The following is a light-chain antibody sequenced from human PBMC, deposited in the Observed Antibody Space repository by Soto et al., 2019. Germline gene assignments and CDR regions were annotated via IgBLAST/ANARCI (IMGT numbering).Light chain of an antibody. CDR3: PQYGSSPGIT. Sequence: IKLSKSPSSLSASVGDRVTITCRARQGIRRYLAWYQQRPGKAPKLLMYAASTLQSGVPSRFSGSGSGTDFTLTISSLQPEDFATYYCPQYGSSPGITSGQVRRLEV. J-gene: IGKJ5*01. CDR2: AAS. CDR1: QGIRRY. V-gene: IGKV1-9*01.